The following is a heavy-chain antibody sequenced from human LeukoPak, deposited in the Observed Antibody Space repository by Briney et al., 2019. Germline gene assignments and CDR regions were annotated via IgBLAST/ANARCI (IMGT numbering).Heavy chain of an antibody. CDR1: GFTFSSYG. CDR2: IWYDGTNK. D-gene: IGHD3-9*01. V-gene: IGHV3-33*01. J-gene: IGHJ4*02. Sequence: GRSLRLSCAASGFTFSSYGMHWVRQAPGKGLEWVAIIWYDGTNKSYADSVKGRFTISRDNAKKSLYLQMNSLRAEDTAVYYCARDYDILTGYFRGGFDYWGQGTLVTVSS. CDR3: ARDYDILTGYFRGGFDY.